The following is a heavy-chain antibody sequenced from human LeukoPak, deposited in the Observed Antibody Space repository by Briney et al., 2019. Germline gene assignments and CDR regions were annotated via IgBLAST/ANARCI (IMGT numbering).Heavy chain of an antibody. D-gene: IGHD4-11*01. V-gene: IGHV4-39*01. CDR3: AGHYSNYLNWFDP. CDR2: IYYSGST. Sequence: SETLSLTCTVSGGSISSSSYYWGWIRQPPGKGLEWIGSIYYSGSTYYNPSLKSRVTISVDTSKNQFSLKLSSVTAADTAVYYCAGHYSNYLNWFDPWGQGTLVTVSS. J-gene: IGHJ5*02. CDR1: GGSISSSSYY.